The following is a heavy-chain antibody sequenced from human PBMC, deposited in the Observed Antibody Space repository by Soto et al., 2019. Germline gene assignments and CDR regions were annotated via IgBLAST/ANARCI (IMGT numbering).Heavy chain of an antibody. J-gene: IGHJ6*03. CDR2: INWNGGST. Sequence: PGGSLRLSCAASGFTFDDYGMSWVRQAPGKGLEWVSGINWNGGSTGYADSVKGRFTISRDNAKNSLYLQMNSLRAEDTALYHCATAVAGSNYYYMDVWGKGTTVTV. V-gene: IGHV3-20*01. CDR1: GFTFDDYG. CDR3: ATAVAGSNYYYMDV. D-gene: IGHD6-19*01.